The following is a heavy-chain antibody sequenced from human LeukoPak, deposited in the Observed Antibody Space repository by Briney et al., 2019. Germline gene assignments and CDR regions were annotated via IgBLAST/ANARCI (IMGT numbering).Heavy chain of an antibody. Sequence: SETLSLTCTVSGGSISSYYWSWIRQPAGKGLEWIGRIYTSGSTNYNPSLKSRVTMSVDTSKNQLSLKLSSVTAADTAVYYCAREWVYGSGSYYTYYYGMDVWGQGTTVTVSS. CDR2: IYTSGST. CDR3: AREWVYGSGSYYTYYYGMDV. V-gene: IGHV4-4*07. D-gene: IGHD3-10*01. J-gene: IGHJ6*02. CDR1: GGSISSYY.